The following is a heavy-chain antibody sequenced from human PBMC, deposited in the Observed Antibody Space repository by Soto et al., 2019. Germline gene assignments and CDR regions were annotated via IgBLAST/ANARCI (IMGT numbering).Heavy chain of an antibody. CDR2: INHSGST. V-gene: IGHV4-34*01. J-gene: IGHJ6*02. CDR3: AGPIRAIVATITNNYYYYYGMDV. CDR1: GGSFSGYY. Sequence: SETLSLTCAVYGGSFSGYYWSWIRQPPGKGLEWIGEINHSGSTNYNPSLKSRVTISVDTSKNQFSLKLSSVTAADTAVYYCAGPIRAIVATITNNYYYYYGMDVWGQGTTVTVSS. D-gene: IGHD5-12*01.